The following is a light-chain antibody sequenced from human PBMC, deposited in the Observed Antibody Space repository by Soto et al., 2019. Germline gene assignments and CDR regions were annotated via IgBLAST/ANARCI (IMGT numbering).Light chain of an antibody. CDR3: QQYGSSGT. J-gene: IGKJ1*01. CDR1: QSISSTY. CDR2: GAS. Sequence: EIVMTQSPTILSVSPGERATLSCRASQSISSTYLAWYQQKPGQAPRLLIYGASSRATGIPDRFSGTGSGTDFTVTISRLEPEDFAVYYCQQYGSSGTFGQGTKVDIK. V-gene: IGKV3-20*01.